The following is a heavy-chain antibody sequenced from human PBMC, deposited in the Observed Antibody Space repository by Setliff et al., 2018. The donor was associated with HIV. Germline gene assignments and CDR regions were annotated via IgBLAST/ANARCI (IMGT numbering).Heavy chain of an antibody. J-gene: IGHJ4*02. CDR3: ARVISGRGRELPDFDY. CDR1: GYTLTNYD. D-gene: IGHD3-10*01. CDR2: MNPSGTT. Sequence: ASVKVSCKASGYTLTNYDINWVRQATGQGLEWMGWMNPSGTTGYAQEFQGRVTMTRDTSISTAYMELSSLRSEDTAVYYCARVISGRGRELPDFDYWGQGAQVTVSS. V-gene: IGHV1-8*02.